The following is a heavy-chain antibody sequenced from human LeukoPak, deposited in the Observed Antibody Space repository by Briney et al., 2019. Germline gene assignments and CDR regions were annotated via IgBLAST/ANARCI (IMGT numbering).Heavy chain of an antibody. D-gene: IGHD4-17*01. Sequence: ATVKVSCKASGYTFTDYGISWGRQAPGQGLEWMGWISAFNGNTNYAQKLQGRVTMTTDTSTSTAYMELRGLRSDDTAVYYCARAGAAVTTHFDYWGQGTLVTVSS. CDR2: ISAFNGNT. CDR1: GYTFTDYG. V-gene: IGHV1-18*01. J-gene: IGHJ4*02. CDR3: ARAGAAVTTHFDY.